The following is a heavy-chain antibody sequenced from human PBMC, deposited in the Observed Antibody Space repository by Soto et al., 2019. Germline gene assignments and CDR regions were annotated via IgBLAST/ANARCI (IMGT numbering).Heavy chain of an antibody. CDR2: ISYSGTT. CDR1: GDSISSNNNF. Sequence: TLSLTCTVSGDSISSNNNFWSWIRQPPGEGLEWIGFISYSGTTSYSPSLKSRVAISLDTSKNQFSLSLSSVTAADTAVYYCARGRGYSYGFDPWGQGTLVTVSS. CDR3: ARGRGYSYGFDP. D-gene: IGHD5-18*01. V-gene: IGHV4-30-4*01. J-gene: IGHJ5*02.